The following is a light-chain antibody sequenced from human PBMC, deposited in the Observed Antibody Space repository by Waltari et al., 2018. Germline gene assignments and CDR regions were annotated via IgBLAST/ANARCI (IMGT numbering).Light chain of an antibody. CDR1: SSDVGAYHF. Sequence: QSALTQPPSASGSPGQSVTIPCTGTSSDVGAYHFVSRYQQYPGKAPQLIIYEVTNRPSGVPDRFSGSKSGNTASLTVSGLQADDEADYYCCSHGGSNNFYIFGTGTTVTVL. J-gene: IGLJ1*01. CDR2: EVT. CDR3: CSHGGSNNFYI. V-gene: IGLV2-8*01.